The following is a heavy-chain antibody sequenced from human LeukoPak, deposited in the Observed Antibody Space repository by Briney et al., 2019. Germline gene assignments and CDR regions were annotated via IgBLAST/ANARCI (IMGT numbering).Heavy chain of an antibody. Sequence: PGGSLRLSCAASGFTFTSHPMNWVRQAPGKGLEWVSSISGSSNYIYYADSVKGRFTISRDSATNSLYLQMNSLRAEDTAVYYCARDYYGSYAIDYWGQGTLVTVSS. CDR3: ARDYYGSYAIDY. D-gene: IGHD1-26*01. V-gene: IGHV3-21*01. CDR2: ISGSSNYI. CDR1: GFTFTSHP. J-gene: IGHJ4*02.